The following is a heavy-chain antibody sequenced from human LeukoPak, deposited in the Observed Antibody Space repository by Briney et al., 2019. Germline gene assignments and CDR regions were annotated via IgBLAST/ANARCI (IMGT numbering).Heavy chain of an antibody. CDR1: GFTFDDYA. CDR2: ISWNSGSI. Sequence: GGSLRLPCAASGFTFDDYAMHWVRQAPGKGLEWVSGISWNSGSIGYADSVKGRFTISRDNTKNSLYLQMNSLRAEDMALYYCAKAGGIAEPYYFDYWGQGTLVTVSS. V-gene: IGHV3-9*03. CDR3: AKAGGIAEPYYFDY. J-gene: IGHJ4*02. D-gene: IGHD6-13*01.